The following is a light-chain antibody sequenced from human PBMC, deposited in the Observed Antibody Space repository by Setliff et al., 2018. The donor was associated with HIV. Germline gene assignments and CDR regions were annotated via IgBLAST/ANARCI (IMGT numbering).Light chain of an antibody. CDR3: CSYTTSSILD. V-gene: IGLV2-14*03. J-gene: IGLJ1*01. CDR2: EVD. Sequence: QSVLTQPASVSGSPGQSITISCTGSSSDVGNTLSVSWYQQNVGEVPKLLIYEVDRRPSGISHRFSGSKSGNTASLTISGLQVEDEADYYCCSYTTSSILDFGTGTKVTVL. CDR1: SSDVGNTLS.